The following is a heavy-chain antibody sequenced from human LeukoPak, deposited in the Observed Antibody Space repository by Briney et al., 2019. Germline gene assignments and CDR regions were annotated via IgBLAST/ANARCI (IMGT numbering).Heavy chain of an antibody. CDR1: GGSISSGDYY. D-gene: IGHD2-8*01. V-gene: IGHV4-30-4*08. Sequence: ALSPTCTVSGGSISSGDYYWSWIRQPPGKGLEWIGYIYYSGSTYYNPSLKSRVTISVDTSKNQFSLKLSSVSAADTAVYYCAREVVLMVYANYYTDVWGKGTTVTVSS. CDR2: IYYSGST. CDR3: AREVVLMVYANYYTDV. J-gene: IGHJ6*03.